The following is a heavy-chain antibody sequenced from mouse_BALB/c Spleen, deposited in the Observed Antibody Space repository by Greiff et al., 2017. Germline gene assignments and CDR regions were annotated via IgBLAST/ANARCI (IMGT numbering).Heavy chain of an antibody. CDR2: ISSGGGST. CDR3: ARHKIPPITTSWYFDV. V-gene: IGHV5-12-1*01. Sequence: EVQGVESGGGLVKPGGSLKLSCAASGFAFSSYDMSWVRQTPEKRLEWVAYISSGGGSTYYPDTVKGRFTISRDNAKNTLYLQMSSLKSEDTAMYYCARHKIPPITTSWYFDVWGAGTTVTVSS. CDR1: GFAFSSYD. D-gene: IGHD1-1*01. J-gene: IGHJ1*01.